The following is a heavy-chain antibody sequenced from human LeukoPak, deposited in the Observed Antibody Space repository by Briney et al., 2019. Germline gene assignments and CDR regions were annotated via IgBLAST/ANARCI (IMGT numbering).Heavy chain of an antibody. D-gene: IGHD6-19*01. CDR2: ISAYNGNT. CDR3: ARGPHSSSSGLIWLYYFDY. J-gene: IGHJ4*02. Sequence: ASVKVSCKASGYTFTSYGISWVRQAPGQGLEWMGWISAYNGNTNYAQKLQGRVTTTTDTSTSTAYMELRSLRSDDTAVYYCARGPHSSSSGLIWLYYFDYWGQGTLVTVSS. CDR1: GYTFTSYG. V-gene: IGHV1-18*01.